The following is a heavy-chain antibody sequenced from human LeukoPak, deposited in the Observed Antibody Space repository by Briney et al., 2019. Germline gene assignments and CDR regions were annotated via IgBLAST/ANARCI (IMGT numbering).Heavy chain of an antibody. V-gene: IGHV1-69*04. CDR2: IIPILGIA. CDR1: EGTFSSHA. J-gene: IGHJ2*01. D-gene: IGHD3-22*01. Sequence: SVKVSCKASEGTFSSHAISWVRQAPGQGLEWMGRIIPILGIANYAQKFQGRVTITADKSTSTAYMELSSLRSEDTAVYYCARELKRPTIVVVMNDWYFDLWGRGTLVTVSS. CDR3: ARELKRPTIVVVMNDWYFDL.